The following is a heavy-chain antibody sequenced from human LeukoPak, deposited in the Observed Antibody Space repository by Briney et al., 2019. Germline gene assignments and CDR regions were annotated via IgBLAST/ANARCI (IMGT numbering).Heavy chain of an antibody. Sequence: ASVTVSCKASGYSFTSNYIHWVRQAPGQGLEWMGMIYPRDGSTSYAQKFQGRVTVTRDTSTSTVHMELSGLRSEDTAVYYCARDQEAFDYWGQGTLVTVSS. J-gene: IGHJ4*02. CDR3: ARDQEAFDY. V-gene: IGHV1-46*01. CDR1: GYSFTSNY. CDR2: IYPRDGST.